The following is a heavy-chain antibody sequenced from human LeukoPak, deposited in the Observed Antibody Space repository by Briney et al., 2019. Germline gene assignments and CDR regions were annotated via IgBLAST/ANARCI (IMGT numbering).Heavy chain of an antibody. CDR3: ATAQGRYCAGGSCYSLQIDY. V-gene: IGHV1-46*01. Sequence: ASVKVSCKASGYTFISYYMHWVRQAPGQGLEWMAIINPSGGSTGYAQQFQGRVTMTRDTSTSTVYMELNSLRSEDTAFYYCATAQGRYCAGGSCYSLQIDYWAREPWSLSPQ. D-gene: IGHD2-15*01. CDR2: INPSGGST. J-gene: IGHJ4*02. CDR1: GYTFISYY.